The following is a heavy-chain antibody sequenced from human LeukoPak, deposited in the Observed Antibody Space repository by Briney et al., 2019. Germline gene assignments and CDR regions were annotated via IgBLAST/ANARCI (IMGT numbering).Heavy chain of an antibody. V-gene: IGHV4-39*01. CDR2: IYYSGST. CDR3: TSYWGFLGY. CDR1: GGSISSSSYY. J-gene: IGHJ4*02. D-gene: IGHD7-27*01. Sequence: SETLSLTCTVSGGSISSSSYYWGWIRQPPGKGLEWIGSIYYSGSTYYNPSLKSRVTISVDTSKNQFSLKLSSVTAADTAVYYCTSYWGFLGYWGQGTLVTVSS.